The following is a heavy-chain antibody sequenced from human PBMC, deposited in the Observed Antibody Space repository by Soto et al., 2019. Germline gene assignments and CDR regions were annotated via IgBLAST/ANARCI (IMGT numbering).Heavy chain of an antibody. CDR3: ARQIYEPDSGPNWQYYFDS. V-gene: IGHV5-10-1*01. D-gene: IGHD7-27*01. Sequence: GQSLKISCKGSGYSFAGYWITWVRQKPGKGLEWMGRIDPSDSQTYYSPSFRGHVTISVTKSITTVFLQWSSLRASDTAMYYCARQIYEPDSGPNWQYYFDSWGEGPPVAVSS. CDR2: IDPSDSQT. CDR1: GYSFAGYW. J-gene: IGHJ4*02.